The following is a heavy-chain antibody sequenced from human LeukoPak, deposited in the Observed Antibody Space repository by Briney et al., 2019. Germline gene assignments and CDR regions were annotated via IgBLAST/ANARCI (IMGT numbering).Heavy chain of an antibody. CDR3: LGQNSYCTNGVCYPPATDY. D-gene: IGHD2-8*01. CDR1: GYTFTSYG. V-gene: IGHV1-18*01. J-gene: IGHJ4*02. CDR2: ISAYNGNT. Sequence: ASVKVSCKASGYTFTSYGISWVRQAPGQGLEWMGWISAYNGNTNYAQKLQGRVAMTTDTSTSTAYMELRSLRSDDTAVYYCLGQNSYCTNGVCYPPATDYWGQGTLVTVSS.